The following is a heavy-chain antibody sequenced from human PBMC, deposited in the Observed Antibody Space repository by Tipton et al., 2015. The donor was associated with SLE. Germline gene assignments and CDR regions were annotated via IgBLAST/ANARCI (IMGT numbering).Heavy chain of an antibody. D-gene: IGHD5-24*01. Sequence: TLSLTCTVSGGSISSGNYYWSWIRQPAGKGLEWIGHIYTSGSTNYNPSLKSRVTISVDTSKNQFSLKLSSVTAADTAVYYCAREQRWPEDFDLWGRGTLVTVSS. CDR2: IYTSGST. CDR3: AREQRWPEDFDL. V-gene: IGHV4-61*09. CDR1: GGSISSGNYY. J-gene: IGHJ2*01.